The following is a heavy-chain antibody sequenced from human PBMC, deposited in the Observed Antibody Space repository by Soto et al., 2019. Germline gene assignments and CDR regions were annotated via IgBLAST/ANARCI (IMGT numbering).Heavy chain of an antibody. J-gene: IGHJ4*02. CDR2: INQDGSER. V-gene: IGHV3-7*01. Sequence: EVQLVESGGGLVQPGGSLRLPCAASGFTFSTYWMTWVRQPPGKGLEWVASINQDGSERYYVDSVRGRFTISRDNAKNSLYLQRTSLRAGDPAGYYLLVGGNFFVYWGQGTLVTVPP. CDR3: LVGGNFFVY. CDR1: GFTFSTYW. D-gene: IGHD2-15*01.